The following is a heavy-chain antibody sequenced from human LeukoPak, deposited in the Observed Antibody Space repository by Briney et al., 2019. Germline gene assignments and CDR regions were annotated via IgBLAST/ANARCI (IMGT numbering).Heavy chain of an antibody. J-gene: IGHJ6*03. CDR3: ARESGGGAARPYYYYYYMDV. CDR1: GRSISSYY. V-gene: IGHV4-59*12. Sequence: SETLSLTCPVSGRSISSYYWSWIRQPPGKGMEWNGYIHYSGSTNYDPSLMSRVTISVDTSKNQFSLKLSSVTAADTAVYYCARESGGGAARPYYYYYYMDVWGKGTTVTVSS. D-gene: IGHD6-6*01. CDR2: IHYSGST.